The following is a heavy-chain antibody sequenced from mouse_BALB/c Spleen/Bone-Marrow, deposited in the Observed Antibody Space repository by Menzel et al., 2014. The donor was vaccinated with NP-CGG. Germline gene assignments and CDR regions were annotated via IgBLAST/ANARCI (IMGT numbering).Heavy chain of an antibody. CDR1: GYTFTNHI. V-gene: IGHV1-14*01. CDR3: APNYYGKGYFDY. J-gene: IGHJ2*01. D-gene: IGHD1-1*01. Sequence: VQLQQSGPDLVKPGASVKMSCKASGYTFTNHIMHWVKQTPGQGLEWIGYINPYNDDTKYNEKFKNKATLTSDKSSSTAYMELSSLTSDDSAIYYCAPNYYGKGYFDYWGQGTTLTVSS. CDR2: INPYNDDT.